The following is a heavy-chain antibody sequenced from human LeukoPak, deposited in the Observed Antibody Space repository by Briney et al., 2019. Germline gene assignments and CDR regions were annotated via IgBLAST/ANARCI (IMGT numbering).Heavy chain of an antibody. D-gene: IGHD2-21*01. CDR2: TYYRSKWYN. CDR1: GDSVSSNSAA. V-gene: IGHV6-1*01. J-gene: IGHJ4*02. CDR3: ARHIYYFDS. Sequence: SQTLSLTCAISGDSVSSNSAACNWIRQSPSRGLEWQGRTYYRSKWYNDYAVFVKSRITINPDTSKNQFSLQLNSVTPEDTAVYYCARHIYYFDSWGQGTLVTVSS.